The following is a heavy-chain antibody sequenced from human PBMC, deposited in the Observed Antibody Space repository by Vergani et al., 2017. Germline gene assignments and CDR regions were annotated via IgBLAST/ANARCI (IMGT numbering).Heavy chain of an antibody. D-gene: IGHD4-17*01. CDR2: ISSSSSYI. CDR3: ARDAGLYGYYSLYYYYYGMDV. CDR1: GFTFSSYS. V-gene: IGHV3-21*01. J-gene: IGHJ6*02. Sequence: EVQLVVSGGGLVKPGGSLRLSCAASGFTFSSYSMNWVRQAPGKGLEWVSSISSSSSYIYYADSVKGRFTISRDNAKNSLYLQMNSLRAEDTAVYYCARDAGLYGYYSLYYYYYGMDVWGQGTTVTVSS.